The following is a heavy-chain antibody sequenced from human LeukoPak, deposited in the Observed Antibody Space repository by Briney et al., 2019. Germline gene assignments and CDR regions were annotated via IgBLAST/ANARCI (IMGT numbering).Heavy chain of an antibody. CDR3: ARDRINWFDP. V-gene: IGHV1-46*01. J-gene: IGHJ5*02. CDR1: GGSFSRYA. CDR2: INPSGGST. D-gene: IGHD3-10*01. Sequence: ASVKVPCKASGGSFSRYAISWVRQAPGQGLEWMGIINPSGGSTSYAQRFQGRVTMTRDTSTSTVYMELSSLRSEDTAVYYCARDRINWFDPWGQGTLVTVSS.